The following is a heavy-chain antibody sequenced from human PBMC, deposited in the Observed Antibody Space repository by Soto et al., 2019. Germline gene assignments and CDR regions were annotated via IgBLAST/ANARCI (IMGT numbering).Heavy chain of an antibody. D-gene: IGHD5-12*01. Sequence: GGSLRLSCAASGVTFSSYSMNWVRQAPGKGLEWVSSISSSSSYIYYADSVKGRFTISRDNAKNSLYLQMNSLRAEDTAVYYCARDKGYDSRYYYYGMDVWGQGTTVTVSS. CDR1: GVTFSSYS. J-gene: IGHJ6*02. CDR2: ISSSSSYI. CDR3: ARDKGYDSRYYYYGMDV. V-gene: IGHV3-21*01.